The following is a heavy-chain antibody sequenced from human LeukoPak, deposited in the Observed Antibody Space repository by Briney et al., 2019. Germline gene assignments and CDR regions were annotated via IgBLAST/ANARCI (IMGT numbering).Heavy chain of an antibody. Sequence: SETLSLTCTVSGYSISSGYYWGWIRQPPGKGLEWIGSIYHSGSTYYNPSLKSRVTISVDTSKNQFSLKLSSVTAADTAVYYCARGGLAYYYYYYMDVWGKGTTVTVSS. D-gene: IGHD3/OR15-3a*01. CDR2: IYHSGST. CDR3: ARGGLAYYYYYYMDV. CDR1: GYSISSGYY. J-gene: IGHJ6*03. V-gene: IGHV4-38-2*02.